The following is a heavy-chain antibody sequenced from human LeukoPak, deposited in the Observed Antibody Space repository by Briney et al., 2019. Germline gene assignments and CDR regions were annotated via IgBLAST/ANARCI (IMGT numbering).Heavy chain of an antibody. CDR3: AKAGSYDSSGHFSNREYYFDY. CDR2: ISRSGATT. V-gene: IGHV3-23*01. D-gene: IGHD3-22*01. Sequence: GGSLRLSCAASGFTFSSYAMSWVRQAPGKGLEWVSGISRSGATTDYADSVKGRFTLSRDNSKNTLYMQMNSLRDEDTAVYYCAKAGSYDSSGHFSNREYYFDYWGQGTLVTVSS. J-gene: IGHJ4*02. CDR1: GFTFSSYA.